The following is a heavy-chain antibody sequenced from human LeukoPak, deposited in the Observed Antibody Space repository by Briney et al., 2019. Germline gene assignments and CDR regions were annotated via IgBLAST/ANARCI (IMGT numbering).Heavy chain of an antibody. CDR3: ARDTHYYGSGSPAFDI. J-gene: IGHJ3*02. Sequence: PGGSLRLSCVASGFTFSSYSMNWVRQAPGKGLEWISYISSFGGTIYYADSVKGRFTVSRDNAKNSLYLQMNSLRAEDTALYFCARDTHYYGSGSPAFDIWGQGTMVTVSS. D-gene: IGHD3-10*01. CDR2: ISSFGGTI. V-gene: IGHV3-48*01. CDR1: GFTFSSYS.